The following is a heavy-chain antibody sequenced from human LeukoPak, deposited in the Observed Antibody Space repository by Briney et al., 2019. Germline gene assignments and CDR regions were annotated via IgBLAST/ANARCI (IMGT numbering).Heavy chain of an antibody. V-gene: IGHV3-9*01. CDR1: GFTFDDYA. CDR3: AKDKDFGVDPPYYFDY. Sequence: GGSLRLSCAASGFTFDDYAVHWVRQAPGKGLEWVSGISWNSGSIGYADSVKGRFTISRDNAKNSLYLQMNSLRAEDTALYYCAKDKDFGVDPPYYFDYWGQGTLVTVSS. D-gene: IGHD3-3*01. CDR2: ISWNSGSI. J-gene: IGHJ4*02.